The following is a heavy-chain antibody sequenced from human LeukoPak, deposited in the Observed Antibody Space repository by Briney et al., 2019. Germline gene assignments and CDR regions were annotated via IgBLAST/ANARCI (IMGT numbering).Heavy chain of an antibody. CDR2: IYYSGST. J-gene: IGHJ4*02. CDR3: AREGAPVRGVIPHYFDY. V-gene: IGHV4-59*01. Sequence: KPSESLXLTCTVSGGSISSYYWSWIRQPPGKGREWVGYIYYSGSTNYNPSLKSRVTISVDTSKNQFSLKLSSVTAADTAVYYCAREGAPVRGVIPHYFDYWGQGTLVTVSS. D-gene: IGHD3-10*01. CDR1: GGSISSYY.